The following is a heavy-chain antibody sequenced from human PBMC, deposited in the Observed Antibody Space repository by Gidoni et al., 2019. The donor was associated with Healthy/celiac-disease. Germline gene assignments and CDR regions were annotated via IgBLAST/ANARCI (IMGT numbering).Heavy chain of an antibody. D-gene: IGHD3-10*01. Sequence: QLQLQESGPGLVKPSETLSLTCTVSGGSISSSSYYWGWLRQPPGKGLEWIGSIYYSGSTYYNPSLKSRVTISVDTSKNQFSLKLSSVTAADTAVYYCARNVLLWFRETDVWGQGTTVTVSS. J-gene: IGHJ6*02. CDR1: GGSISSSSYY. V-gene: IGHV4-39*01. CDR3: ARNVLLWFRETDV. CDR2: IYYSGST.